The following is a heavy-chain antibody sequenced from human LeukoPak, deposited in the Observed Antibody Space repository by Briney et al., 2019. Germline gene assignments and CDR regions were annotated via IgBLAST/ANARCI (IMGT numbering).Heavy chain of an antibody. CDR3: ARRYCSSTSCQKIRAYYFDY. J-gene: IGHJ4*02. CDR2: IWYDGSSK. D-gene: IGHD2-2*01. Sequence: GGSLRLSCAASGFTFSSYGMHWVRQAPGKGLEGVEVIWYDGSSKYYADSVKGRFTISRDNSKNTLYLQMNSLRAEDTAVYYCARRYCSSTSCQKIRAYYFDYWGQGTLVTVSS. CDR1: GFTFSSYG. V-gene: IGHV3-33*01.